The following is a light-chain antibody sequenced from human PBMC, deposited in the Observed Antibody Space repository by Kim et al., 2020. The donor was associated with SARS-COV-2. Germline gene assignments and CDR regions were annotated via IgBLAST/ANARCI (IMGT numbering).Light chain of an antibody. CDR3: YSRDSGDHLV. CDR2: GKN. J-gene: IGLJ2*01. CDR1: SLRKYY. V-gene: IGLV3-19*01. Sequence: VALGQTVRITCQGDSLRKYYASWYQQKPGQAPILVISGKNNRPSGSPDRFSGSSSGDTVSLTITGAQAEDEADYYCYSRDSGDHLVFGGGTKVTVL.